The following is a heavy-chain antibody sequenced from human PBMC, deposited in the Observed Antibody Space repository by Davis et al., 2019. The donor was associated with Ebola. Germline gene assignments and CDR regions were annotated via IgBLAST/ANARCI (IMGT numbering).Heavy chain of an antibody. Sequence: HTGGSLRLSCAASGFTFSSYWMHWVRQAPGKGLVWVSRINSDGSSTSYADSVKGRFTISRDNAKNTLYLQMNSLRAEDTAVYYCARGEVDYGDYGENYGMDVWGQGTTVTVSS. CDR2: INSDGSST. CDR3: ARGEVDYGDYGENYGMDV. D-gene: IGHD4-17*01. CDR1: GFTFSSYW. J-gene: IGHJ6*02. V-gene: IGHV3-74*01.